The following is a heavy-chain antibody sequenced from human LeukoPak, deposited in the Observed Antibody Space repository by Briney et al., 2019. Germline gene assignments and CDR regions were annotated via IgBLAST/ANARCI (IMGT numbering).Heavy chain of an antibody. V-gene: IGHV1-18*01. Sequence: GASVKDSCKASGYTFTSYGISWVRQAPGQGLERMGWISAYNGDTNYAQKLQGRVTMTTDTSTRTAYMELRSLRSDDTAVYYCARERGAINYGSGSYYKGAFDIWGQGTMVTVSS. CDR2: ISAYNGDT. D-gene: IGHD3-10*01. CDR1: GYTFTSYG. J-gene: IGHJ3*02. CDR3: ARERGAINYGSGSYYKGAFDI.